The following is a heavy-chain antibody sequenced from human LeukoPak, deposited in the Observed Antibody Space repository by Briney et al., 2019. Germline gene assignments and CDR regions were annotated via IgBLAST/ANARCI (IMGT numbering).Heavy chain of an antibody. J-gene: IGHJ4*02. CDR3: ARDRAHSSGWKPIDY. V-gene: IGHV3-30*04. D-gene: IGHD6-19*01. Sequence: PGGSLRLSCAASGFTSSSYAMHWVRQAPGKGLEWVAVISYDGSNKYYADSVKGRFTISRDNSKNTLYLQMNSLRAEDTAVYYCARDRAHSSGWKPIDYWGQGTLVTVSS. CDR1: GFTSSSYA. CDR2: ISYDGSNK.